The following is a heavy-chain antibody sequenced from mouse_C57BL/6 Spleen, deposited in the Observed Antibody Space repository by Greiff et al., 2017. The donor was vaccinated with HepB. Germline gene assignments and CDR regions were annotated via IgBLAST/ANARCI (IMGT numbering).Heavy chain of an antibody. Sequence: QVQLKESGAELARPGASVKLSCKASGYTFTSYGISWVKQRTGQGLEWIGEIYPRSGNTYYNEKFKGKATLTADKSSSTAYMELRSLTSEDSAVYFCARKEGYPRDWGQGTTLTVSS. CDR2: IYPRSGNT. CDR1: GYTFTSYG. CDR3: ARKEGYPRD. V-gene: IGHV1-81*01. D-gene: IGHD2-10*02. J-gene: IGHJ2*01.